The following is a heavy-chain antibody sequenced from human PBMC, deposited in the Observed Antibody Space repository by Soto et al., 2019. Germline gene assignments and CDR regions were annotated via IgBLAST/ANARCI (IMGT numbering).Heavy chain of an antibody. J-gene: IGHJ1*01. D-gene: IGHD2-2*01. CDR3: ARDGEGQPYCSSTSCYEYFQH. CDR2: IIPIFGTA. Sequence: QVQLVQSGAEVKKPGSSVKVCCKASGGTFSSYAISWVRQAPGQGLEWMGGIIPIFGTANYAQKFQGRVTITADESTSTAYMELSSLRSEDTAVYYCARDGEGQPYCSSTSCYEYFQHWGQGTLVTVSS. CDR1: GGTFSSYA. V-gene: IGHV1-69*01.